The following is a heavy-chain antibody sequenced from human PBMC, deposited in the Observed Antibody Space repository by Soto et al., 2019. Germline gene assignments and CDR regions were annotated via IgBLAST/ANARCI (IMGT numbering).Heavy chain of an antibody. V-gene: IGHV1-58*01. Sequence: SVKVSCKASGFTFTSSAVQWVRQARGQRLEWIGWIVVGSGNTNYAQKFQERVTITRDMSTSTAYMELSSLRSEDTAVYYCARDQSGGFPDTVTPIHWYFDPWGPGTLVTLSS. J-gene: IGHJ2*01. CDR3: ARDQSGGFPDTVTPIHWYFDP. CDR1: GFTFTSSA. D-gene: IGHD4-17*01. CDR2: IVVGSGNT.